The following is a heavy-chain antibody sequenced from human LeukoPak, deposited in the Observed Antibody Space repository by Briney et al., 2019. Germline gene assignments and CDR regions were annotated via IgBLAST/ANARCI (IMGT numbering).Heavy chain of an antibody. V-gene: IGHV3-15*01. D-gene: IGHD6-19*01. J-gene: IGHJ4*02. Sequence: GGSLRLSCAASGFTFSNAWMSWVRQAPGKGLEWVGRIKSETDGGTTDYAAPVKGRFTISRDDSKNTLYLQMNSLKTEDTAVYYCTTVSSRGWPFYWGQGTLVTVSS. CDR3: TTVSSRGWPFY. CDR2: IKSETDGGTT. CDR1: GFTFSNAW.